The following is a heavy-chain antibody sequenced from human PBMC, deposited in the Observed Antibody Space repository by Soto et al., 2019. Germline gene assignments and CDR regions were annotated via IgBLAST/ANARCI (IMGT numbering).Heavy chain of an antibody. Sequence: QITLRESGPTLVKPTQTLTLSCTLSGFSINTGGVGVGWIRQPPGKAPEWLALLYWNDGEWNSPSLRYRLSVTKDATENRVVLTMTHLDPTDTGTYYCAKRRAISNKLFFDHWGQGALVTVSS. CDR2: LYWNDGE. CDR3: AKRRAISNKLFFDH. CDR1: GFSINTGGVG. J-gene: IGHJ4*02. V-gene: IGHV2-5*01. D-gene: IGHD4-4*01.